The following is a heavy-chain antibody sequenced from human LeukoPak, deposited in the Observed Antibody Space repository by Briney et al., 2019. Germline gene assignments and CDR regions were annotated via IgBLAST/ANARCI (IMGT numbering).Heavy chain of an antibody. CDR1: GGSFSGYY. D-gene: IGHD3-22*01. V-gene: IGHV4-34*01. Sequence: SETLSLTCAVYGGSFSGYYWSWIRQPPGKGLEWIGEINHSGSTNYNPSLKSQVTISVDTSKNQFSLKLSSVTAADTAVYYCARVLGNDSSGYYPPDFDYWGQGTLVTVSS. J-gene: IGHJ4*02. CDR2: INHSGST. CDR3: ARVLGNDSSGYYPPDFDY.